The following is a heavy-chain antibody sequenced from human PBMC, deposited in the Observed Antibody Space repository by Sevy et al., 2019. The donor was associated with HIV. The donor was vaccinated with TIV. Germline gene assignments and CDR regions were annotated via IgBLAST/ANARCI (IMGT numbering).Heavy chain of an antibody. J-gene: IGHJ6*02. CDR2: IGSSGSPI. V-gene: IGHV3-48*03. CDR1: GFIFSSNE. D-gene: IGHD5-18*01. CDR3: ARVSVDTNFYGMDV. Sequence: GGSLRLSCAASGFIFSSNEMNWVRQAPGKGLEWVSYIGSSGSPIYYADSVKGRFTISRGNAKNSLYLQMNGLRAEDTAVYYCARVSVDTNFYGMDVWGQGTTVTVSS.